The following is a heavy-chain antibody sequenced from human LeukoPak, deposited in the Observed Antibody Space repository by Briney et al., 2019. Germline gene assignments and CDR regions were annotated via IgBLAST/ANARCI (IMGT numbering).Heavy chain of an antibody. CDR2: IGAGGDHI. Sequence: PGGSLRLSCAASGFTFSNYAMTWIRQAPGKGLEWVAVIGAGGDHIHYADSVKGRFTISRDNSKNTLSLQMNSLRAEDTAVYYCEKYMQTGDPFDYWGQGPLVAVSS. V-gene: IGHV3-23*01. J-gene: IGHJ4*02. D-gene: IGHD7-27*01. CDR3: EKYMQTGDPFDY. CDR1: GFTFSNYA.